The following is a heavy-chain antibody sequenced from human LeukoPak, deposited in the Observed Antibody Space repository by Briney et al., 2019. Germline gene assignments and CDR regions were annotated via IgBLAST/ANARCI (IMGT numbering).Heavy chain of an antibody. CDR2: IKQGGSEK. J-gene: IGHJ4*02. CDR1: GFTFSSYW. CDR3: ARDGSGSQTDGYFDY. V-gene: IGHV3-7*01. Sequence: PGGSLRLSCAASGFTFSSYWMSWVRQAPGKGLEWVANIKQGGSEKYYVDSVKGRFTISRGNSKNTLYLQMNSLRAEDTAVYYCARDGSGSQTDGYFDYWGQGTLVTVSS. D-gene: IGHD3-10*01.